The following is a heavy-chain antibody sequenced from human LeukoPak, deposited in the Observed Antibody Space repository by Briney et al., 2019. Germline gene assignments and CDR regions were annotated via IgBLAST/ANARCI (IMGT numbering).Heavy chain of an antibody. D-gene: IGHD3-10*01. CDR3: AKRYSDGGFDP. V-gene: IGHV3-23*01. J-gene: IGHJ5*02. Sequence: PGGSLRLSCAASGFTFDDYGMSWVRQGPGKGLEWVSSISGETNNTYYSDSVKGRFTISRDNSKNTVFLQMNDLTIEDTAIYYCAKRYSDGGFDPWGQGTLVTVSS. CDR1: GFTFDDYG. CDR2: ISGETNNT.